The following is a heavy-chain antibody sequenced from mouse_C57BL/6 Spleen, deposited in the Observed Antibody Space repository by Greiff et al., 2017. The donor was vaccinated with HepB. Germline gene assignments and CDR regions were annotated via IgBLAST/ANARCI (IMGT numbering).Heavy chain of an antibody. V-gene: IGHV1-64*01. CDR2: IHPNSGST. CDR1: GYTFTSYW. CDR3: ARCDYDAFDY. D-gene: IGHD2-4*01. Sequence: QVQLKQPGAELVKPGASVKLSCKASGYTFTSYWMHWVKQRPGQGLEWIGMIHPNSGSTNYNEKFKSKATLTVDKSSSTAYMQLSSLTSEDSAVYYCARCDYDAFDYWGQGTTLTVSS. J-gene: IGHJ2*01.